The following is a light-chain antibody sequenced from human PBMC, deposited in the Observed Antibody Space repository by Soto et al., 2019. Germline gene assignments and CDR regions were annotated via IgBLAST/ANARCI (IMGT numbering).Light chain of an antibody. Sequence: QSVLTQPASVSGSPGQPITISCTGTSSDVGGYNYVSWYQQHPGKAPKLMIFEVSNRPSGVSNRFSGSKSGNTASLTISGLQAEDEADYYCSSYTSTGTLVVFGGGTKLTV. J-gene: IGLJ2*01. CDR1: SSDVGGYNY. CDR2: EVS. CDR3: SSYTSTGTLVV. V-gene: IGLV2-14*01.